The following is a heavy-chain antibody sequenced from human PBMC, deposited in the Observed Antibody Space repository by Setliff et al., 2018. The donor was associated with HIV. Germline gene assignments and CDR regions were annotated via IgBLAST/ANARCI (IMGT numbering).Heavy chain of an antibody. V-gene: IGHV1-69*13. J-gene: IGHJ3*02. D-gene: IGHD7-27*01. CDR2: IIPIFGTT. CDR3: ARIPTGGAFDI. CDR1: GGTFSSYP. Sequence: GASVKVSCKASGGTFSSYPISWVRQAPGQGLEWMGGIIPIFGTTHYAQKFQGRVTVTADESTSTAYMQLSSLRSDDTAVYYCARIPTGGAFDIWGQGTVVTVSS.